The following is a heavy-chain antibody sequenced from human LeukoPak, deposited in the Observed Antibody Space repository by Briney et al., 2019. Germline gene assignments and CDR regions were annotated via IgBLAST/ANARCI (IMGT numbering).Heavy chain of an antibody. J-gene: IGHJ6*03. D-gene: IGHD4-17*01. V-gene: IGHV3-11*04. CDR1: AFTFSDYY. CDR3: ALPRGYGDYVGWFTYMDV. CDR2: ISSSGSTI. Sequence: PGGSLRLSCAASAFTFSDYYMSWIRQAPGKGLEWVSYISSSGSTIYYADSVKGRFTISRDNAKNSLYLQMNSLRAEDTAVYYCALPRGYGDYVGWFTYMDVWGKGTTVTVSS.